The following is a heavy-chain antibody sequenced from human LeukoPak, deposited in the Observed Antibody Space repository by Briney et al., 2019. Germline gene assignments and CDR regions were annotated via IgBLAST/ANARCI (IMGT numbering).Heavy chain of an antibody. CDR1: GGSIGSYY. D-gene: IGHD2-15*01. CDR3: ARVGCSGGSCYSDAFDI. CDR2: IYYSGST. V-gene: IGHV4-59*01. J-gene: IGHJ3*02. Sequence: SETLSLTCTVSGGSIGSYYWSWIRQPPGKGLEWIGYIYYSGSTNYNPSLKSRVTISVDASKNQFSLKLSSVTAADTAVYYCARVGCSGGSCYSDAFDIWGQGTMVTVSS.